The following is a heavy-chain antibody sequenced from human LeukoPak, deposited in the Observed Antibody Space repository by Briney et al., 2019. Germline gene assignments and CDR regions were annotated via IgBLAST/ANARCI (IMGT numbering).Heavy chain of an antibody. J-gene: IGHJ4*02. CDR2: IRGRGNNYAT. V-gene: IGHV3-73*01. CDR1: GFSFSASA. D-gene: IGHD6-13*01. Sequence: GGSLRLSCAASGFSFSASAMHWVRQASGRGLEWVGHIRGRGNNYATAYTASVKGRFTISRDDSKNTAYLQMNSLKTEDTAVYYCTGSSSGYWGQGTLVTVSS. CDR3: TGSSSGY.